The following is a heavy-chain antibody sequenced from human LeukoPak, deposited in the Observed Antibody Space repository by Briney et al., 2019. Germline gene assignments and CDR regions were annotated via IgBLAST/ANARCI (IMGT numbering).Heavy chain of an antibody. CDR1: GFTFSDYY. D-gene: IGHD3-22*01. J-gene: IGHJ3*02. CDR2: ISSSGSTI. CDR3: ASWLGVKWLLPWAFDI. Sequence: PGGSLRLSCAASGFTFSDYYMSWIRQAPGKGLEGVSYISSSGSTIYYADSVKGRFTISRDNAKNSLYLQMNSLRAEDTAVYYCASWLGVKWLLPWAFDIWGQGTMVTVSS. V-gene: IGHV3-11*04.